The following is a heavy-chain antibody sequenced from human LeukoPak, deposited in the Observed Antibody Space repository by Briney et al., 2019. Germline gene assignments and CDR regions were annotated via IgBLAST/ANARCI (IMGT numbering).Heavy chain of an antibody. CDR1: GGSVSSGNFY. J-gene: IGHJ3*02. D-gene: IGHD2-21*01. CDR2: IHTSGNT. Sequence: PSQTLSLTCTVPGGSVSSGNFYWTWIRQPAGNQLEWIGRIHTSGNTNHNPSLWSRVTISTDTSKNQFSLTLNFVTAADTAVYYCARDRGGDSFDIWGQGTTVTVSS. V-gene: IGHV4-61*02. CDR3: ARDRGGDSFDI.